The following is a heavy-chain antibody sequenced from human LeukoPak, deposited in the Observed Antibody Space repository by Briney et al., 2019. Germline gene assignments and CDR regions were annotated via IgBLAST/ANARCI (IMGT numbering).Heavy chain of an antibody. CDR1: GFTFGDYA. J-gene: IGHJ4*02. D-gene: IGHD3-16*02. CDR3: AKGSMITFGGVIVTNFDY. V-gene: IGHV3-9*01. CDR2: ISWNSGSI. Sequence: PGRSLRLSCAASGFTFGDYAMHWVRQAPGKGLEWVSGISWNSGSIGYADSVKGRFTISRDNAKNSLYLQMNSLRAEDTALYYCAKGSMITFGGVIVTNFDYWGQGTLVTVSS.